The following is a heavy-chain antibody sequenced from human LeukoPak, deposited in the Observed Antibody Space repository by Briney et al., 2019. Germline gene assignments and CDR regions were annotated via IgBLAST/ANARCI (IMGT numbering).Heavy chain of an antibody. CDR3: ARDLNWGQVDY. D-gene: IGHD7-27*01. Sequence: GGSLRLSCAASGFTFSGHWMYWLRQAPGKGLAWVSRINGDGSATNYAGSMKGRFTISRDNARNIVYLQMNSLREDDTAVYYCARDLNWGQVDYWGQGTLVSVSS. CDR1: GFTFSGHW. J-gene: IGHJ4*02. CDR2: INGDGSAT. V-gene: IGHV3-74*01.